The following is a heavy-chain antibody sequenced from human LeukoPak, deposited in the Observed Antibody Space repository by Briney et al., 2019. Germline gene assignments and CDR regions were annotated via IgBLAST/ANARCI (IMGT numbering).Heavy chain of an antibody. CDR3: TLIQGWGSGSYYRDF. Sequence: PGGSLRLSCAASGFSISNDWMSWARQAPGKGLEWVARVKSRSAGETTDYAAPVKGRLTISRDDSKNTLYLQMNSLKTEDTAVYYCTLIQGWGSGSYYRDFWGQGTLVTVSS. CDR2: VKSRSAGETT. CDR1: GFSISNDW. J-gene: IGHJ4*02. D-gene: IGHD3-10*01. V-gene: IGHV3-15*01.